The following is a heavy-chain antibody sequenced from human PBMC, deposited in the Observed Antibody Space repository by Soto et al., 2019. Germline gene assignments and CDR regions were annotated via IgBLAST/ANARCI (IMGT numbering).Heavy chain of an antibody. CDR1: GYSFTSYW. J-gene: IGHJ3*02. CDR2: IDPSDSYT. V-gene: IGHV5-10-1*01. D-gene: IGHD6-19*01. CDR3: ARQAAYSSGWDDAFDS. Sequence: GESLKISCKGSGYSFTSYWISWVRQMPGKGLEWMGRIDPSDSYTNYSPSFQGHVTISADKSISTAYLQWSSLKASDTAMYYCARQAAYSSGWDDAFDSWGQGTMVTVSS.